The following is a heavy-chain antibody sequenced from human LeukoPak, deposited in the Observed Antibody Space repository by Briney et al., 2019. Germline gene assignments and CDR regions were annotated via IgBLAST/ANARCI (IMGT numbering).Heavy chain of an antibody. V-gene: IGHV3-74*01. J-gene: IGHJ4*02. CDR1: GFTFSSYW. Sequence: GGSLRLSCAASGFTFSSYWMHWVRHAPGKGLVWVSRINSDGSSTSYADSVKGRFTISRDNAKNTLYLQMNSLRAEDTAVYYCASLLFYGHGDYWGQGTLVTVSS. CDR2: INSDGSST. CDR3: ASLLFYGHGDY. D-gene: IGHD3-10*01.